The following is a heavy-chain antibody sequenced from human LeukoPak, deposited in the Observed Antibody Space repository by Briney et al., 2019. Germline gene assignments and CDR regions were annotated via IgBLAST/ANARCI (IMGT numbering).Heavy chain of an antibody. V-gene: IGHV5-51*01. D-gene: IGHD4-23*01. CDR3: ARRPPTVVTLSRDALHI. Sequence: GESLKISCKGSGYTFSNYWIGWVRQMPGKGLEWMGSIYPADSDTTYSPSFRGQVTISADKSINTAYLQWSSLKASDTAMYYCARRPPTVVTLSRDALHIWGQGTMTVSS. CDR1: GYTFSNYW. CDR2: IYPADSDT. J-gene: IGHJ3*02.